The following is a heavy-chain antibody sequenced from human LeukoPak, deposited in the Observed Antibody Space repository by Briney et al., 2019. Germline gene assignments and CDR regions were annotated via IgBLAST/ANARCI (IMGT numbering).Heavy chain of an antibody. V-gene: IGHV4-34*01. J-gene: IGHJ3*02. Sequence: SETLSLTCAVYGGSFSGYYWSWIRQPPGKGLEWIGEINHSGSTNYNPSLKSPVTISVDTSKNQFSLKLSSVTAADTAVYYCARGAHRTWYYDSSGYYFHAFDIWGQGTMVTVSS. D-gene: IGHD3-22*01. CDR1: GGSFSGYY. CDR3: ARGAHRTWYYDSSGYYFHAFDI. CDR2: INHSGST.